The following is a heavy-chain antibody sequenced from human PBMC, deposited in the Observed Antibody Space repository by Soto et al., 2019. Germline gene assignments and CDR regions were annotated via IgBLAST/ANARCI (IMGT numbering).Heavy chain of an antibody. CDR2: INAGNGNT. J-gene: IGHJ3*02. CDR3: AREFAELAFDI. V-gene: IGHV1-3*05. Sequence: QVQLMQSGAEEKKPGASVKVSCKASGYTFTNYAMHWVRQAPGQRLEWMGWINAGNGNTKYSQKFQGRVTITRDTSASTAYMELSSLRSDDTAVYYCAREFAELAFDIWGQGTVVTVSS. D-gene: IGHD3-16*01. CDR1: GYTFTNYA.